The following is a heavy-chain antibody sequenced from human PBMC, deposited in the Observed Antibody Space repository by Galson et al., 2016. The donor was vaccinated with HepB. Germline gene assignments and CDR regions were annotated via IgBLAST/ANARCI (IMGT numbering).Heavy chain of an antibody. D-gene: IGHD2/OR15-2a*01. V-gene: IGHV4-4*02. J-gene: IGHJ4*02. CDR1: GGSVSSHNW. CDR2: VFHSGST. CDR3: ARQYWGGPSDY. Sequence: SETLSLTCAVSGGSVSSHNWWSWVRQPPGKGLEWIGEVFHSGSTNYNPSLKSRVTISVDTSNNHFSLRLTSVTAADTALYYCARQYWGGPSDYWGQGTLVIVSS.